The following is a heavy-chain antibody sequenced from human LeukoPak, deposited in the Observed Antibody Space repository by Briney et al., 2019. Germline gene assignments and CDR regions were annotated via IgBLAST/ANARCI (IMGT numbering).Heavy chain of an antibody. Sequence: SERLSLTCTVSGGSLSGYYWGWVRGRPGGGVEWVGYIYYSGSTTYNPSLKSRVTISVDTSENQFSLKLNSVTAADTAVYYCARQGGVATTFDYWGQGTMVTVSS. J-gene: IGHJ4*02. CDR1: GGSLSGYY. V-gene: IGHV4-59*08. CDR3: ARQGGVATTFDY. CDR2: IYYSGST. D-gene: IGHD5-12*01.